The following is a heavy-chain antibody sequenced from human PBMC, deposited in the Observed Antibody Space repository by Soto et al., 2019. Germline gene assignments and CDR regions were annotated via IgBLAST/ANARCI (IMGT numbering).Heavy chain of an antibody. D-gene: IGHD6-19*01. J-gene: IGHJ4*01. CDR2: LRSEAYGWTT. CDR3: SGAGSSGCDY. Sequence: RSMRRSCTASGFTFGDYAMSRVRQAPGKGLERVGFLRSEAYGWTTESAASVKGRFTISRDDSKSIAYLQMNSLRTEDTAVYYCSGAGSSGCDYW. CDR1: GFTFGDYA. V-gene: IGHV3-49*04.